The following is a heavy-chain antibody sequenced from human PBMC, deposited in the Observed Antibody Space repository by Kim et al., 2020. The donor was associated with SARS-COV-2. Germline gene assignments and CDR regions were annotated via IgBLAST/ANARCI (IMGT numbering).Heavy chain of an antibody. J-gene: IGHJ5*02. D-gene: IGHD6-13*01. V-gene: IGHV3-23*01. CDR2: ISNSGDYT. CDR1: GFTFNIHG. CDR3: LAASGTSDWFGP. Sequence: GGSLRLSCAASGFTFNIHGMNWVRQAPGMGLEWVSGISNSGDYTYYTDSVKGRFTISRDNSDNTLYLKMNSLRADDTAVYYCLAASGTSDWFGPWGQGTLVTVSS.